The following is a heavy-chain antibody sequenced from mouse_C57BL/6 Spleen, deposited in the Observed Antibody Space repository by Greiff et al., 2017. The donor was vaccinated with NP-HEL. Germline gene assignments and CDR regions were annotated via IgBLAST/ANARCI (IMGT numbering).Heavy chain of an antibody. V-gene: IGHV1-4*01. Sequence: QVQLQQSGAELARPGASVKMSCKASGYTFTSYTMHWVKRRPGQGLEWIGYINPSSGYTKYNQKFKDKATLTADKSSSTAYMQLSSLTSEDSAVYYCARKGLGQYYFDYWGQGTTLTVSS. CDR1: GYTFTSYT. D-gene: IGHD4-1*01. CDR2: INPSSGYT. CDR3: ARKGLGQYYFDY. J-gene: IGHJ2*01.